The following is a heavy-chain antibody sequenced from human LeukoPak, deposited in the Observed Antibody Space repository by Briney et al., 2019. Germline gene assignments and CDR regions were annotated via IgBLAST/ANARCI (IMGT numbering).Heavy chain of an antibody. CDR1: GGTFSSYA. V-gene: IGHV1-8*03. CDR2: MNPNSGNT. J-gene: IGHJ4*02. CDR3: ARGLKYSYGYRVFDY. D-gene: IGHD5-18*01. Sequence: ASVKVSCKASGGTFSSYAISWVRQAPGQGLEWMGRMNPNSGNTGYAQKFQGRVTITRNTSISTAYMELSSLRSEDTAVYYCARGLKYSYGYRVFDYWGQGTLVTVSS.